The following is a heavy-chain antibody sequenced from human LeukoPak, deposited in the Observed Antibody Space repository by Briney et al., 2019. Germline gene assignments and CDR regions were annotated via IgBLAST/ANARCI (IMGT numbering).Heavy chain of an antibody. CDR2: IKQDGSEE. CDR1: GFTFSSHW. Sequence: PGGSLRLSCAASGFTFSSHWMTWVRQAPGKGLEWVANIKQDGSEEYYVDSVKGRFTISRDNAKNSLYLQMNSLRVEDTAIFYCARDPFEGGSGKYYGAFDIWGQGTMLTVSS. CDR3: ARDPFEGGSGKYYGAFDI. D-gene: IGHD3-10*01. J-gene: IGHJ3*02. V-gene: IGHV3-7*03.